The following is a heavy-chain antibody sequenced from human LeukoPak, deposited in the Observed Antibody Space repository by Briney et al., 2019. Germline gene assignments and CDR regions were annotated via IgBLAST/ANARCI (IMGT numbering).Heavy chain of an antibody. CDR1: GFTFSSYA. D-gene: IGHD6-19*01. J-gene: IGHJ3*02. CDR2: VSGSGDNT. CDR3: AAQWLVLGAFDI. Sequence: PGGSLRLSCAASGFTFSSYAMSWVRQAPGKGLEWVSAVSGSGDNTYYADSVKGRFIISRDNSKNTLHLQMNSLRAEDSAVYYCAAQWLVLGAFDIWGQGTMVTVSS. V-gene: IGHV3-23*01.